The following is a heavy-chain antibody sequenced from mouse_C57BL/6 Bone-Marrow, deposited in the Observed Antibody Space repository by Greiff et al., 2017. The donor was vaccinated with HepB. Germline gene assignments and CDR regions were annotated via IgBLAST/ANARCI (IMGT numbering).Heavy chain of an antibody. CDR3: ASQMTTAAAMDY. CDR1: GFTFSSYG. V-gene: IGHV5-6*01. CDR2: ISSGGSYT. D-gene: IGHD1-2*01. J-gene: IGHJ4*01. Sequence: EVMLVESGGDLVKPGGSLKLSCAASGFTFSSYGMSWVRQTPDKRLEWVATISSGGSYTYYPDSVKGRFTISRDNAKNTLYLQISSLKSEDTAMYYCASQMTTAAAMDYWGQGASVTVSS.